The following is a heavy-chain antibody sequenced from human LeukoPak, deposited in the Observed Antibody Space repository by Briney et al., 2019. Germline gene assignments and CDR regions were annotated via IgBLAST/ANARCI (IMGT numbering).Heavy chain of an antibody. CDR2: INDRGST. J-gene: IGHJ5*02. Sequence: SETLSLTRAVYGGSFRGYYWSWIRQPPGKGLEWIREINDRGSTNYTPSLKSRVTISVDTSKNQFSLKLSSVTAAGTAVYYCARHKYGWYPISWGQGTLWSVSS. V-gene: IGHV4-34*01. D-gene: IGHD6-19*01. CDR1: GGSFRGYY. CDR3: ARHKYGWYPIS.